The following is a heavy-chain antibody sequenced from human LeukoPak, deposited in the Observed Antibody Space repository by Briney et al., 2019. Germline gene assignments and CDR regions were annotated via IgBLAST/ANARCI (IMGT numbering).Heavy chain of an antibody. Sequence: PSETLSLTCTVSGGSVSTGSYYWGWIRQPPGKGLDWIGYIHYSVSPNYNPSLKSRLTISADTTKNQFSLNLTSVTAADTAVYYCARQAHCTSDLCYPFDYWGQGTLVTVSS. CDR2: IHYSVSP. CDR1: GGSVSTGSYY. J-gene: IGHJ4*02. CDR3: ARQAHCTSDLCYPFDY. D-gene: IGHD2-8*01. V-gene: IGHV4-61*01.